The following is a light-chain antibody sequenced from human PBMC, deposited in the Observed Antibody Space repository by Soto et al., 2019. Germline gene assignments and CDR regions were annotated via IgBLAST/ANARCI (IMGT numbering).Light chain of an antibody. CDR2: AAS. Sequence: DIQMTQSPSSVSASVGDRLTISCRASQDIGRSLVWYQQKPGTAPKLLIYAASSLHFGVPSRFSGSRSGTDFTLTISSLQPEDFATYYCQQANTLPLTFGGGTKVDIK. CDR1: QDIGRS. CDR3: QQANTLPLT. J-gene: IGKJ4*01. V-gene: IGKV1-12*01.